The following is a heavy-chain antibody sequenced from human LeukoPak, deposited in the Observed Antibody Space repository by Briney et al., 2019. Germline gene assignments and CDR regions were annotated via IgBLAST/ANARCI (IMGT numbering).Heavy chain of an antibody. J-gene: IGHJ4*02. CDR2: IYHSEST. Sequence: SETLSLTCAVSGGSISSGGYSWSWIRQPPGKGLEWIGYIYHSESTYYNPSLKSRVTISVDRSKNQFSLKLSSVTAADTAVYYCARSDYGGNSMNFDYWGQGTLVTVSS. CDR1: GGSISSGGYS. V-gene: IGHV4-30-2*01. CDR3: ARSDYGGNSMNFDY. D-gene: IGHD4-23*01.